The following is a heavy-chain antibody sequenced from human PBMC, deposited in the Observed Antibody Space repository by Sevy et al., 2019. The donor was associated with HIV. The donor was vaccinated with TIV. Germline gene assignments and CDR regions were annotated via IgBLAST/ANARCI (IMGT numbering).Heavy chain of an antibody. CDR3: AREDIRVAGIGYYFHS. D-gene: IGHD6-19*01. Sequence: GGSLRLSCAASGFSISGYGMHWVRQAPGKGLEWVAVIWYDGTKKEYADSVKGRFTISRDNSKNTLYLQMKSLRAEDTAVYYCAREDIRVAGIGYYFHSWGQGTLVTVSS. CDR1: GFSISGYG. CDR2: IWYDGTKK. J-gene: IGHJ4*02. V-gene: IGHV3-33*01.